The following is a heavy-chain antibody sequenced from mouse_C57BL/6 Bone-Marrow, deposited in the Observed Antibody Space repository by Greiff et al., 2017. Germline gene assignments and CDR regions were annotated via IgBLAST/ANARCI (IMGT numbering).Heavy chain of an antibody. J-gene: IGHJ2*01. Sequence: QVQLQQSGAELVRPGASVTLSCKASGYTFTDYEMHWVKQTPVHGLEWIGAIDPETGGTAYNQTFKGKAILTADKSSSTAYMYLRILTYEASAVYYCTRERLLWGQGTTLTVSA. V-gene: IGHV1-15*01. CDR3: TRERLL. CDR1: GYTFTDYE. D-gene: IGHD2-3*01. CDR2: IDPETGGT.